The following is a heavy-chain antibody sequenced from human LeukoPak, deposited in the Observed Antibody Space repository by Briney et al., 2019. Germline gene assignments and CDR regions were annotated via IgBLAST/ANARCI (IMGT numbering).Heavy chain of an antibody. CDR2: INPSGGST. V-gene: IGHV1-46*01. CDR3: ARDIIVGATGFDY. Sequence: ASVKVPCKASGYTFTSYYMHWVRQAPGQGLEWMGIINPSGGSTSYAQKFQARVTMTRDTSTSTVYMELSSLRSEDTAVYYCARDIIVGATGFDYWGQGTLVTVSS. CDR1: GYTFTSYY. D-gene: IGHD1-26*01. J-gene: IGHJ4*02.